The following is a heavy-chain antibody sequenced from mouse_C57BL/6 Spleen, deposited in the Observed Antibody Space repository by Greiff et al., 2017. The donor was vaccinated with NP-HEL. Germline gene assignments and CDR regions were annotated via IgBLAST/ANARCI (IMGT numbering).Heavy chain of an antibody. V-gene: IGHV1-22*01. CDR3: ATTTVVAYYAMDY. Sequence: VQLKQSGPELVKPGASVKMSCKASGYTFTDYNMHWVKQSPGKSLEWIGYINPNNGGTSYNQKFKGKATLTVNKSSSTAYMELRSLTSEDSAVYYCATTTVVAYYAMDYWGQGTSVTVSS. CDR1: GYTFTDYN. CDR2: INPNNGGT. D-gene: IGHD1-1*01. J-gene: IGHJ4*01.